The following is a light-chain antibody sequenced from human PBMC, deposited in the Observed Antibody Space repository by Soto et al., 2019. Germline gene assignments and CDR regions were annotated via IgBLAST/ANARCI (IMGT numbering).Light chain of an antibody. V-gene: IGLV2-14*01. Sequence: QSALTQPASVSGSPGQSITISCTGTSSDVGAYKYVSWYQQHPGKAPKLMIYEVSNRPSGVSNRFSGSKSGNTASVTISGLQAEDEADYYRSSYTSTNTQVFGTGTNVTVL. CDR3: SSYTSTNTQV. CDR2: EVS. CDR1: SSDVGAYKY. J-gene: IGLJ1*01.